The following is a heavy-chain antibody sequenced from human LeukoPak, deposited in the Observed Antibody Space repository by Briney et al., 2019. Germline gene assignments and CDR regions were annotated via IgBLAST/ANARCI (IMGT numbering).Heavy chain of an antibody. CDR3: ARAGIEDFCSGYSMFDP. CDR2: IIPILGIA. D-gene: IGHD3-3*01. CDR1: GGTFSSYA. V-gene: IGHV1-69*04. Sequence: ASVKVSCKASGGTFSSYAISWVRQAPGQGREWMGRIIPILGIANYAQKFQGRVTITADKSTSTAYMELSSLRSEDTAVYYCARAGIEDFCSGYSMFDPWGQGTLVTVSS. J-gene: IGHJ5*02.